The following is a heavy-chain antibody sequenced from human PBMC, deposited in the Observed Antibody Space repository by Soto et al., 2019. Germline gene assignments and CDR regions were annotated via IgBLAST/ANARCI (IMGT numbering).Heavy chain of an antibody. V-gene: IGHV3-53*01. D-gene: IGHD3-3*01. CDR1: GFTVSSNY. Sequence: PGGSLRLSCAASGFTVSSNYMSWVRQAPGKGLEWVSVIYSGGSTYYADSVKGRFTISRDNSKNTLYLQMNSLRAEDTAVYYCARVGSYYDFWSGPNWFDPWGQGTLVTVSS. J-gene: IGHJ5*02. CDR3: ARVGSYYDFWSGPNWFDP. CDR2: IYSGGST.